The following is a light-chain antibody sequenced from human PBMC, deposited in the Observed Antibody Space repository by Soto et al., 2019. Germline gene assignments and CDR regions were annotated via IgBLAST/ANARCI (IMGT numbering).Light chain of an antibody. J-gene: IGLJ1*01. CDR3: YSYAGRNTYV. V-gene: IGLV2-23*02. CDR2: EVN. Sequence: QSALTQPASVSGSPGQSITISCTGTSSDVGIYNLVSWNQRHPGKAPKLLIFEVNKRPSGVSSRFSGSRSGDTASLTISGLQADDEGDYYCYSYAGRNTYVFGTGTKVTVL. CDR1: SSDVGIYNL.